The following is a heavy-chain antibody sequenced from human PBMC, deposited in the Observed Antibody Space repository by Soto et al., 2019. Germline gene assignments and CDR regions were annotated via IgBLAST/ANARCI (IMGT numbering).Heavy chain of an antibody. J-gene: IGHJ6*02. D-gene: IGHD3-10*01. CDR2: VYYNGPT. Sequence: QVQLRESGQGLVKPSQTLSLTCTVSGGSITSGGYCWSWIRHHPGEGLEWIGYVYYNGPTYYNPSRKSRITMSLDASKNQFSLKFNSVTAADTAVYYCARVQTSGPYHYGLDVWGQGTTVTVSS. CDR3: ARVQTSGPYHYGLDV. V-gene: IGHV4-31*03. CDR1: GGSITSGGYC.